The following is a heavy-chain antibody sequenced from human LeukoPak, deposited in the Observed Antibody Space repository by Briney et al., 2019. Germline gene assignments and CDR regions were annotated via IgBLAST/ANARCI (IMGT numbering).Heavy chain of an antibody. CDR2: MNPNSGNT. V-gene: IGHV1-8*01. CDR1: GYTFTSYD. CDR3: ARDLSPCGSCSGGSYDY. D-gene: IGHD2-15*01. Sequence: WASVKVSCKASGYTFTSYDINWVRQATGQGLEWMGWMNPNSGNTGYAQKFQGRVTTTRNTSISTAYMELSSLRSEDTAVYYCARDLSPCGSCSGGSYDYWGQGTLVTVSS. J-gene: IGHJ4*02.